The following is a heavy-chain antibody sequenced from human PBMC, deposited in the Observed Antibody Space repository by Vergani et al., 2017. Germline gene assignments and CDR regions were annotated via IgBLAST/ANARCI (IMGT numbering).Heavy chain of an antibody. CDR1: GGSISSGSYY. D-gene: IGHD2-2*01. V-gene: IGHV4-61*02. Sequence: QVQLQESGPGLVKPSQTLSLTCTVSGGSISSGSYYWSWIRQPAGKGLEWIGRIYTSGSTNYNPSLKSRVTISVDTSKNQFSLQLSSVTAADTAVYYCARGFDIVVVPAAIDYYYGMDVWGQGTTVTVSS. CDR2: IYTSGST. J-gene: IGHJ6*02. CDR3: ARGFDIVVVPAAIDYYYGMDV.